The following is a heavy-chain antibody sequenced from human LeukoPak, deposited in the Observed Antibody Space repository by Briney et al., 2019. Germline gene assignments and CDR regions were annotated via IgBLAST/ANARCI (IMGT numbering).Heavy chain of an antibody. CDR2: IKQDGSEK. J-gene: IGHJ4*02. Sequence: GGSLRLSCAASGFTFSSYWMSWVRQAPGKGLEWVANIKQDGSEKYFVDSVKGRFTISRDNAKNSLYLQMNSLRAEDTAVYYCARDKNSYYDFWSGYWHFDYWGQGTLVTVSS. V-gene: IGHV3-7*01. CDR3: ARDKNSYYDFWSGYWHFDY. CDR1: GFTFSSYW. D-gene: IGHD3-3*01.